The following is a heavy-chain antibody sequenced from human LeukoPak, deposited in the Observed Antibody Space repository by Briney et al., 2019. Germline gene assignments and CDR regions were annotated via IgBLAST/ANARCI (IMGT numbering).Heavy chain of an antibody. CDR3: ARDRCSGGSCQYYDC. Sequence: PSETLSLTCTVSGGSISSYYWSWIRQPPGKGLEWIGDIYYSGSTNYNPSLKSRVTISVDTSKNQFSLKLGSVTAADTAVYYCARDRCSGGSCQYYDCWGQGTLVTVSS. D-gene: IGHD2-15*01. J-gene: IGHJ4*02. CDR1: GGSISSYY. V-gene: IGHV4-59*01. CDR2: IYYSGST.